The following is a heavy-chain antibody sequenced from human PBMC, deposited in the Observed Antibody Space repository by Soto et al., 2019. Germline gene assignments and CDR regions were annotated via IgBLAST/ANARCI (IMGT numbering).Heavy chain of an antibody. V-gene: IGHV4-59*08. J-gene: IGHJ6*02. D-gene: IGHD3-10*01. CDR3: ARHGFGSLHGLVDV. Sequence: QVQLQESGPGLVKPSETLSLTCTVSGGSITNYYCSWFRQSPGKGLEWIGYIGYSGASAYNLPLKRRVTMSVDTSKTQFSLMLESVTATATAVYYCARHGFGSLHGLVDVWGQGTTVIVSS. CDR2: IGYSGAS. CDR1: GGSITNYY.